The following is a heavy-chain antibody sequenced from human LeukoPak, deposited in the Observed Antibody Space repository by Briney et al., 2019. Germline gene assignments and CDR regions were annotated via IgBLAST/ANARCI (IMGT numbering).Heavy chain of an antibody. Sequence: GGSLRLSCVASGFSFDSYWMNWVRQAPGKGLEWVSSISGNGAGTYNADSVKGRFTISRDNSNNTLYLQMNSLRAEDTAAYYCAKARSGNWYSFDFWGQGALVIVSA. CDR1: GFSFDSYW. D-gene: IGHD6-13*01. CDR2: ISGNGAGT. CDR3: AKARSGNWYSFDF. V-gene: IGHV3-23*01. J-gene: IGHJ4*02.